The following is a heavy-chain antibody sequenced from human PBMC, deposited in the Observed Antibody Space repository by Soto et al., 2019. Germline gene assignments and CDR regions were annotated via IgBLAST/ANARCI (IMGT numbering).Heavy chain of an antibody. CDR3: ARTKHIVVVTAIRWFDP. D-gene: IGHD2-21*02. V-gene: IGHV4-61*01. CDR2: VYYSGST. Sequence: SETLSLTCTVSGDSVRSGNYYWSWIRQPPGKGLEWIGFVYYSGSTNYNPSLKSRVTMSLDTSKNQFSLKLSSLTAADTAVYYCARTKHIVVVTAIRWFDPWGQGTLVTVSS. J-gene: IGHJ5*02. CDR1: GDSVRSGNYY.